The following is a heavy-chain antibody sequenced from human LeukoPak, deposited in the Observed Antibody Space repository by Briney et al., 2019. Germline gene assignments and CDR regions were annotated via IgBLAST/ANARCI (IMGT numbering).Heavy chain of an antibody. D-gene: IGHD5-18*01. CDR1: GGSISSSSYY. J-gene: IGHJ3*02. CDR3: ASGYSCGFGAFDI. V-gene: IGHV4-39*07. Sequence: SETLSLTCTVSGGSISSSSYYWGWIRQPPGKGLEWIGSIYYSGSTYYNPSLKSRVTISVDTSKNQFSLKLSSVTAADTAVYYCASGYSCGFGAFDIWGQGTMVTVSS. CDR2: IYYSGST.